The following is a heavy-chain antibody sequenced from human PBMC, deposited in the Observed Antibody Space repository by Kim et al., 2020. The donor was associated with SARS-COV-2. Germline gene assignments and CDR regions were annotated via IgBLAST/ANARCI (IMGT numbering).Heavy chain of an antibody. CDR3: AKALPDFSGQQAYFDY. Sequence: SVKRRFTISRDNAKNSLYLQMNSLRAEDTALYYCAKALPDFSGQQAYFDYWGQGTLVTVSS. J-gene: IGHJ4*02. V-gene: IGHV3-9*01. D-gene: IGHD2-15*01.